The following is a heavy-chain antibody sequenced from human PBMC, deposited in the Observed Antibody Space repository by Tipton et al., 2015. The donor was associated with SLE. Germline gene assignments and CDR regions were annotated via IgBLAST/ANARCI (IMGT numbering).Heavy chain of an antibody. CDR1: GGSISSSSYY. D-gene: IGHD6-13*01. J-gene: IGHJ4*02. CDR3: ARHGWQQLDRDGFDF. V-gene: IGHV4-39*01. CDR2: IYYSGST. Sequence: TLSLTCTVSGGSISSSSYYWGWIRQPPGKGLEWIGSIYYSGSTYYTPSLKSRVSISVHTSKNQFSLRLNSVTAADTAVFYCARHGWQQLDRDGFDFWGQGTLVTVSS.